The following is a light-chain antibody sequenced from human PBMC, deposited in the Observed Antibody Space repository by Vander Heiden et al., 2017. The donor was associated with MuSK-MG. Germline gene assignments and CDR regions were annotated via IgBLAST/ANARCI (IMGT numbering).Light chain of an antibody. CDR3: QQDDSTPHT. CDR2: WAS. V-gene: IGKV4-1*01. CDR1: QSVLYSSNNKNY. Sequence: DIVMTQSPDSLAVSLGERATINCKSSQSVLYSSNNKNYLAWYQQKPGQPPKLLIYWASTRESGVPDRFSGSGSGTDFTLTISSLQAEDVAVYYCQQDDSTPHTFGPGTKVEIK. J-gene: IGKJ3*01.